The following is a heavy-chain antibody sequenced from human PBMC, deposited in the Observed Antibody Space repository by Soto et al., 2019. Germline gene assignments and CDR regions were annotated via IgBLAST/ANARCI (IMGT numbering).Heavy chain of an antibody. V-gene: IGHV4-31*03. CDR2: IYYSGST. CDR3: ARVGGINWFDP. Sequence: SETLSLTCTVSGGSISSGGYYWSWIRQHPGKGLEWICYIYYSGSTYYNPSLKSRVTISVDTSKNQFSLKLSSVTAADTAVYYCARVGGINWFDPWGQGTLVTVSS. D-gene: IGHD3-16*01. CDR1: GGSISSGGYY. J-gene: IGHJ5*02.